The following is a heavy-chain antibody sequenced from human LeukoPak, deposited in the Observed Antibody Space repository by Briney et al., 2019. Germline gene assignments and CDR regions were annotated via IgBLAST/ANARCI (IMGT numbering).Heavy chain of an antibody. D-gene: IGHD2-2*01. CDR1: GYTFTGYY. Sequence: ASVKVSCKASGYTFTGYYMHWVRQAPGQGLEWMGWINPNSGGTDYAQKFQGRVTMTRDTSISTAYMELSRLRSDDTAVYYCARDSCSSTSCYDGDYYYYYYMDVWGKGTTVTISS. J-gene: IGHJ6*03. CDR3: ARDSCSSTSCYDGDYYYYYYMDV. V-gene: IGHV1-2*02. CDR2: INPNSGGT.